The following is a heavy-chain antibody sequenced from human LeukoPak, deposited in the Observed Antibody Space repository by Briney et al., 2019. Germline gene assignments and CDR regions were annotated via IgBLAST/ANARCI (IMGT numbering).Heavy chain of an antibody. CDR3: EGSGNYNAAFDI. Sequence: PSETLSLTCTVSGYSISSGYYWGWIRQPPGKGLEWIGSIYHSGSTYYNPSLKSRVSLSVDTSKKQFSLKLNSVTAADTAVYYCEGSGNYNAAFDIWGQGTMVTVSS. D-gene: IGHD3-10*01. J-gene: IGHJ3*02. V-gene: IGHV4-38-2*02. CDR1: GYSISSGYY. CDR2: IYHSGST.